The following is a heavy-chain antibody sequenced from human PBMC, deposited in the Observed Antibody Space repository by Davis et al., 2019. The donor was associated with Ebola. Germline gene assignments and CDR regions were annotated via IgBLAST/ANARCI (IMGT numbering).Heavy chain of an antibody. J-gene: IGHJ5*02. Sequence: MPSETLSLTCAVYGGSFSGYYWSWIRQPPGKGLEWIGEINHSGSTNYNPSLKSRVTISVDTSKNQFSLKLSSVTAADTAVYYCATKQGYCSGGSCYWGWFDPWSQGTLVTVSS. V-gene: IGHV4-34*01. CDR2: INHSGST. CDR3: ATKQGYCSGGSCYWGWFDP. D-gene: IGHD2-15*01. CDR1: GGSFSGYY.